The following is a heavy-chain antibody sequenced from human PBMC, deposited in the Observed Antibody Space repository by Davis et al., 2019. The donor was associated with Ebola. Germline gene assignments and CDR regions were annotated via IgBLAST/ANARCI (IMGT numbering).Heavy chain of an antibody. V-gene: IGHV1-2*06. CDR2: NNPNSGGT. CDR3: SGGDSRDFDY. D-gene: IGHD3-10*01. Sequence: AASVTVSCKASGYTFTGYYMHWVRQAPGQGLEWMGRNNPNSGGTNYAQKFQGRVTMTRDTSISTAYVELSRLRADDTAVYYRSGGDSRDFDYWGQGTLVTVSS. J-gene: IGHJ4*02. CDR1: GYTFTGYY.